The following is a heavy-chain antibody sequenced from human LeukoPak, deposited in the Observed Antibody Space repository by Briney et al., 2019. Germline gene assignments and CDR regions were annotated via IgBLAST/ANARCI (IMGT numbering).Heavy chain of an antibody. CDR1: GYSFTSYC. Sequence: GESLKISCKVSGYSFTSYCIGWVRPMPGKGREWRGIIYPGESGPTYSPSFQGQVTISVDKSINTAYLQWSSLQASDTAMYYCGMSGDRVPLQDDVFDVWGQGTMVTVST. CDR3: GMSGDRVPLQDDVFDV. J-gene: IGHJ3*01. D-gene: IGHD1-26*01. CDR2: IYPGESGP. V-gene: IGHV5-51*01.